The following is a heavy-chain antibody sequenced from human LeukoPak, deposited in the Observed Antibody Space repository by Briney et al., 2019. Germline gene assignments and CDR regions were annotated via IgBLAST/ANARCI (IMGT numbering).Heavy chain of an antibody. D-gene: IGHD3-10*01. CDR2: VSSTGSGT. J-gene: IGHJ5*02. Sequence: GGSLRLSCVASGFTFSAYGMSWVRQAPGKGLEWVAAVSSTGSGTYYPDSLKGRFIISRDNSQNTVFLQMNSLRPEDTAFYFYAKDGPFFWFDPTDAWGQGILVTVSS. CDR1: GFTFSAYG. V-gene: IGHV3-23*01. CDR3: AKDGPFFWFDPTDA.